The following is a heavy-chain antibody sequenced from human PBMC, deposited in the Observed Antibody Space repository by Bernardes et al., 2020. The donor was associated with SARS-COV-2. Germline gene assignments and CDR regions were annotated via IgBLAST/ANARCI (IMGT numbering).Heavy chain of an antibody. CDR1: GGSFSGYY. J-gene: IGHJ5*02. Sequence: SGTLSLTCALYGGSFSGYYWSWIRQPPGKGLEWIGEIDHGGGTSYNASLKSRVTISIDNSKNQVSLTLMSLSAADTAFYFCARTFYHERGWWFDLWGQGTLITVYS. V-gene: IGHV4-34*01. CDR3: ARTFYHERGWWFDL. D-gene: IGHD6-19*01. CDR2: IDHGGGT.